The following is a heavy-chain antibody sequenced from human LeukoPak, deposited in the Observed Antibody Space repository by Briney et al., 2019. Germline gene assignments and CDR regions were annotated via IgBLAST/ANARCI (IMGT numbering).Heavy chain of an antibody. V-gene: IGHV3-33*01. CDR1: GFTFSSYG. CDR3: AREVGATTGGYYFDY. CDR2: IWYGGSNK. D-gene: IGHD1-26*01. Sequence: PGGSLRLSCAASGFTFSSYGMHWVRQAPGKGLEWVAVIWYGGSNKYYADSVKGRFTISRDNSKNTLYLQMNSLRAEDTAVYYCAREVGATTGGYYFDYWGQGTLVTVSS. J-gene: IGHJ4*02.